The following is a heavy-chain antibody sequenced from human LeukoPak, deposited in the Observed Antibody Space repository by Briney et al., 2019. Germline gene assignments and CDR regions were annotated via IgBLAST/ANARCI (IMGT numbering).Heavy chain of an antibody. Sequence: GRSLRLSCAASGFTFSSYGMHWVRQAPGKGLEWVAVISYDGSNKYYADSVKGRFTISRDNSKNTLYLQMNSLRAGDTAVYYCAKDRKKGSTRRPLPADYWGQGTLVTVSS. V-gene: IGHV3-30*18. J-gene: IGHJ4*02. CDR1: GFTFSSYG. CDR2: ISYDGSNK. CDR3: AKDRKKGSTRRPLPADY. D-gene: IGHD1-1*01.